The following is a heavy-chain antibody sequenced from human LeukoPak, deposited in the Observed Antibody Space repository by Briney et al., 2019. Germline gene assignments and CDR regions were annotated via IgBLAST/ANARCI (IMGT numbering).Heavy chain of an antibody. D-gene: IGHD6-13*01. Sequence: KPGEPLKISCKGSGYSFTSYWISWVRQMPGKGLEWMGRIDPSDSYTNYSPSFQGHVTISADKSISTAYLQWSSLKASDTAMYYCARAGGYSSSWTFDYWGQGTLVTVSS. CDR3: ARAGGYSSSWTFDY. CDR1: GYSFTSYW. V-gene: IGHV5-10-1*01. J-gene: IGHJ4*02. CDR2: IDPSDSYT.